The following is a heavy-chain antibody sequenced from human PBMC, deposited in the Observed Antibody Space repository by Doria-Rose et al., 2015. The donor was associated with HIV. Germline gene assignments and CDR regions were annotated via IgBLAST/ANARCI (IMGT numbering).Heavy chain of an antibody. V-gene: IGHV2-26*01. J-gene: IGHJ4*02. CDR1: GVSLSSPGMG. CDR3: ARIKSSRWYHKYYFDF. Sequence: QVTLKESGPVLVKPTETLTLTCTVSGVSLSSPGMGVSWIRQPPGKALEWLANIFSDDERSYKTSLKSSLTISRGTAKSQVVLAMTDMDPVDTATYYCARIKSSRWYHKYYFDFWGQGTRVIVSA. D-gene: IGHD6-13*01. CDR2: IFSDDER.